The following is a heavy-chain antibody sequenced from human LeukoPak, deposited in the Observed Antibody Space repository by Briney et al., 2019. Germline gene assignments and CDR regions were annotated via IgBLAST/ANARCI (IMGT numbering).Heavy chain of an antibody. Sequence: GGSLRLSCAASGFTFSSYAMSWVRQAPGEGLEWVSAISVSGGSTYYADSVKGRFTISRDNSKNTLYLQMNSLRAEDTAVYYCAKRGKMATIRTALDYWGQGTLVTVSS. J-gene: IGHJ4*02. CDR1: GFTFSSYA. CDR2: ISVSGGST. V-gene: IGHV3-23*01. CDR3: AKRGKMATIRTALDY. D-gene: IGHD5-24*01.